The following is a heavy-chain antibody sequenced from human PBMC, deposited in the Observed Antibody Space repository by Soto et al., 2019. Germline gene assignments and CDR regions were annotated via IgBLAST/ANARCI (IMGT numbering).Heavy chain of an antibody. Sequence: QVQLVESGGGVVQSGRSLRLSCAASGFIFSSHAMHWFRRPPGKGLEWVAEIWHDGTKTYYADSGKGRFTSSRDSSKNTLYLDRNNLRAEDTAVYHCGRGDRALGASADCWGQGTMVSVSS. CDR1: GFIFSSHA. V-gene: IGHV3-33*01. CDR2: IWHDGTKT. D-gene: IGHD2-21*02. J-gene: IGHJ4*02. CDR3: GRGDRALGASADC.